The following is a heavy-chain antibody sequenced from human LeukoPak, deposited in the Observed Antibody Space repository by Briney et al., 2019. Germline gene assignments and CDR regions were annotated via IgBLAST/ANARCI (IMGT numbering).Heavy chain of an antibody. D-gene: IGHD5-24*01. CDR2: LNPNSGDT. V-gene: IGHV1-2*02. Sequence: ASVKVSCKASGYTFTDYYMHWVRQAPVQGLEWMGWLNPNSGDTNYAQKFQGRVSMTRDTSISTAYMDLSDLRSDDTAVYYCARGRNIEMTTMSGGSDYWGQGTLVTVSS. CDR3: ARGRNIEMTTMSGGSDY. CDR1: GYTFTDYY. J-gene: IGHJ4*02.